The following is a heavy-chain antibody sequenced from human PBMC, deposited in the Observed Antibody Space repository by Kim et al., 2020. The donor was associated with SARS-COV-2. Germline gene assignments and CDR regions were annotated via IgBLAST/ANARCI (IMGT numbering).Heavy chain of an antibody. CDR1: GYSFTSYW. J-gene: IGHJ6*02. CDR2: IYPGDSDT. Sequence: GESLKISCKGSGYSFTSYWIGWVRQMPGKGLEWMGIIYPGDSDTRYSPSFQGQVTISADKSISTAYLQWSSLKASDTAMYYCARLVGSWYRYYGMDVWGQGTTVTVSS. V-gene: IGHV5-51*01. CDR3: ARLVGSWYRYYGMDV. D-gene: IGHD6-13*01.